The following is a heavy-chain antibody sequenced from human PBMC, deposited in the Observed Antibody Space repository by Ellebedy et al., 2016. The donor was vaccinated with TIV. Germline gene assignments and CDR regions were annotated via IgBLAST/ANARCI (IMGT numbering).Heavy chain of an antibody. CDR3: ASDRYGSGSS. D-gene: IGHD3-10*01. J-gene: IGHJ5*02. CDR1: GFTFSSYS. V-gene: IGHV3-21*01. Sequence: GESLKISCAASGFTFSSYSMNWVRQAPGKGLEWVSSISSSSSYIYYADSVKGRFTISRDNAKNSLYLQMNSLRAEDTAVYYCASDRYGSGSSWGQGTLVTVSS. CDR2: ISSSSSYI.